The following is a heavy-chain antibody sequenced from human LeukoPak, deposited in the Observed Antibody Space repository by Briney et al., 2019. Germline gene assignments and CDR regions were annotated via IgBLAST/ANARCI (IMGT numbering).Heavy chain of an antibody. D-gene: IGHD6-19*01. CDR2: IKQDGSEK. V-gene: IGHV3-7*01. CDR1: GFTFSSYW. CDR3: ARDSSGWYGGYYYYYYMDV. Sequence: PGGSLRLSCGASGFTFSSYWMSWVRQAPGKGLEWVGNIKQDGSEKYYVDSVKGRFTISRDNAKNSLYLQMNSLRAEDTAVYYCARDSSGWYGGYYYYYYMDVWGKGTTVTVSS. J-gene: IGHJ6*03.